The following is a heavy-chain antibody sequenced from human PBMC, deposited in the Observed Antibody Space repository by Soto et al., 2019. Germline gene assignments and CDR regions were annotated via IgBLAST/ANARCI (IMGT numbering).Heavy chain of an antibody. V-gene: IGHV3-30*18. CDR2: ISYDGSNK. J-gene: IGHJ3*02. CDR3: AKEQLGRRDYIWGSYRPGAFDI. Sequence: GGSLRLSCAASGFTFSSYGMHWVRQAPGKGLEWVAVISYDGSNKYYADSVKGRFTISRDNSKNTLYLQMNSLRAEDTAVYYCAKEQLGRRDYIWGSYRPGAFDIWGQGTMVTVSS. CDR1: GFTFSSYG. D-gene: IGHD3-16*02.